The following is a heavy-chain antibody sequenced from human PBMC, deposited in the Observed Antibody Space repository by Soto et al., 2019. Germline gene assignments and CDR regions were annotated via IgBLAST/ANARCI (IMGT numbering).Heavy chain of an antibody. Sequence: QLQLQESGSGLVKPSQTLSLTCAVSGGSISSGGYSWSWIRQPPGKGLEWIGYIYHSGSTYYNPSLKRRVTRAGDRSKNQCALKLSSVTAADTAVYYCARGQVVAAQHWGQGTLVTVSS. V-gene: IGHV4-30-2*01. CDR1: GGSISSGGYS. J-gene: IGHJ4*02. D-gene: IGHD2-15*01. CDR2: IYHSGST. CDR3: ARGQVVAAQH.